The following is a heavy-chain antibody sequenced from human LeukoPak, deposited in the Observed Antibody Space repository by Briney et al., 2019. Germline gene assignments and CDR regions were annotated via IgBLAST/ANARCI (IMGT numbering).Heavy chain of an antibody. CDR3: ARGITMVRGVSLYYFDY. Sequence: PSETLSLTCAVYGGSFSGYYWSWIRQPPGKGLEWIGEINHSGSTNYSPSLKSRVTISADTSKNQFSLKLSSVTAADTAVFYCARGITMVRGVSLYYFDYWGQGTLVTVSS. D-gene: IGHD3-10*01. J-gene: IGHJ4*02. V-gene: IGHV4-34*01. CDR2: INHSGST. CDR1: GGSFSGYY.